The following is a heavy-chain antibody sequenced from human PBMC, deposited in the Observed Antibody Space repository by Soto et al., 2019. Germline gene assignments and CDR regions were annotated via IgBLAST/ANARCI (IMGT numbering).Heavy chain of an antibody. J-gene: IGHJ6*02. CDR2: IYHSGTT. CDR3: ARDAARYYDFWSGPNEDDYYYAMDV. CDR1: GYSINSGYY. V-gene: IGHV4-38-2*02. Sequence: LSLTCAVSGYSINSGYYWGWIRQPPGKGLQWIGSIYHSGTTYYNPSLKSRVTISVDTSRNQFSLKLTSVTAADTAVYFCARDAARYYDFWSGPNEDDYYYAMDVWGQGTTVTVSS. D-gene: IGHD3-3*01.